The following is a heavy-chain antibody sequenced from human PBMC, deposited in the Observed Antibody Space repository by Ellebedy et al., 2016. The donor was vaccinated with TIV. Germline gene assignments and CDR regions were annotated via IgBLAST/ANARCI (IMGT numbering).Heavy chain of an antibody. D-gene: IGHD4-23*01. CDR3: AIDAAGNGGKLDY. CDR2: IFSAADGGET. V-gene: IGHV3-53*01. CDR1: GYTFTNYY. J-gene: IGHJ4*02. Sequence: AASVKVSCKASGYTFTNYYMNWVRQAPGKGLEWVSVIFSAADGGETHYADSVKGRFTISRDSSKNTLYLQMNSLRAEDTAVYYCAIDAAGNGGKLDYWGQGALVTVSS.